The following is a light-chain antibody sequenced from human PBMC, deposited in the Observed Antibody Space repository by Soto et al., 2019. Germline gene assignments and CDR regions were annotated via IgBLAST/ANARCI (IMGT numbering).Light chain of an antibody. V-gene: IGLV2-14*01. CDR3: GSYASITAYG. J-gene: IGLJ1*01. CDR1: SSNVGDYNY. Sequence: QSALTQPASVSGSPGQSITISCTGTSSNVGDYNYVSWYQQHPAKAPKLMIYEVSNRPSGVSDRSSGSKSANTAPLTISGLQDEDEDDYYCGSYASITAYGFGTGTKLTVL. CDR2: EVS.